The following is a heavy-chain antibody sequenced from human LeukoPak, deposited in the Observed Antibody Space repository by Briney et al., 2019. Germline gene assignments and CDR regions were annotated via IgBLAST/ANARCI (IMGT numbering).Heavy chain of an antibody. J-gene: IGHJ5*02. D-gene: IGHD3-16*01. CDR1: GFTFVAYW. V-gene: IGHV3-7*05. CDR2: IKSVGRGK. Sequence: GGALRLSCAASGFTFVAYWWKGIRQAGGKGLDGVASIKSVGRGKYYAYSVKGRFIISIHSDKNALDLQVNSLSADDTGVYYCGSLTSAYDTADPWGQGTLVTVSS. CDR3: GSLTSAYDTADP.